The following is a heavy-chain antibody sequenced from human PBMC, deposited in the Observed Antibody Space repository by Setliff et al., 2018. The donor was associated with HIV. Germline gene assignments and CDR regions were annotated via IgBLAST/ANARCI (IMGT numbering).Heavy chain of an antibody. Sequence: IFTLTCTFSGFTITGGGVGVGWIRQPPGKGLEWLTLIFGDDDKRYTPSLKRRLSITKDTSKSQVTLAMTRVDPVDTATYYCAHTNYALLTGSYTGFDYWGQGILVTVSS. J-gene: IGHJ4*02. CDR1: GFTITGGGVG. D-gene: IGHD3-9*01. CDR2: IFGDDDK. CDR3: AHTNYALLTGSYTGFDY. V-gene: IGHV2-5*02.